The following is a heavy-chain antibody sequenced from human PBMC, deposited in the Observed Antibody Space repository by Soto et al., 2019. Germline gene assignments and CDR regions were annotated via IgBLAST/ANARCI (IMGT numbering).Heavy chain of an antibody. CDR3: AREPLI. CDR1: GGSISSGGYY. V-gene: IGHV4-31*03. D-gene: IGHD3-16*01. CDR2: IYYSGST. Sequence: QVQLQESGPGLLEPSQTLTLSFTVSGGSISSGGYYWSWIRQHPGKGLEWIGYIYYSGSTDYNPSLKSRVTISVDTSKYQFSLKLSSVTAADTAVYYCAREPLIWGQGTLVTVSS. J-gene: IGHJ4*02.